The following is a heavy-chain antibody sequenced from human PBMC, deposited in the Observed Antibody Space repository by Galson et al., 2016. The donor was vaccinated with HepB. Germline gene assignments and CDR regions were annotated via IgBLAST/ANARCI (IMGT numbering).Heavy chain of an antibody. Sequence: SLRLSCAASGFTFSNFAMTWVRQAPGKGLEWISGISGKGDSTYYADSVKGRFTVSRDNSKNTLHLHMNSLRVDDTAVYYCANLGSGSFRWYFYGMEVWGKRTTVTVPS. CDR3: ANLGSGSFRWYFYGMEV. D-gene: IGHD3-10*01. CDR1: GFTFSNFA. CDR2: ISGKGDST. V-gene: IGHV3-23*01. J-gene: IGHJ6*04.